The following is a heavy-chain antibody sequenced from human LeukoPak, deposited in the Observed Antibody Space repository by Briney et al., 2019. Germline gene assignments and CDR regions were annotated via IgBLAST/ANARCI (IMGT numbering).Heavy chain of an antibody. CDR3: ARGLGRFGESTDPSDF. CDR2: INAYNGNT. D-gene: IGHD3-10*01. CDR1: GYTCSNYG. Sequence: ASVKVSCKASGYTCSNYGISWVRQAPGQGLEWMGWINAYNGNTNYAQKFQGRVTMTGDTFTSTAYMEVRSLRSDDTAVYYCARGLGRFGESTDPSDFWGQGTMVTVSS. J-gene: IGHJ3*01. V-gene: IGHV1-18*01.